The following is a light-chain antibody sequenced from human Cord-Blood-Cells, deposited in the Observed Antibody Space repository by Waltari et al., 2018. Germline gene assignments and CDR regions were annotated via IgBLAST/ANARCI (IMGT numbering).Light chain of an antibody. CDR1: SSDVGGYNH. CDR3: SSYTSSSTVV. V-gene: IGLV2-14*01. CDR2: DVS. Sequence: QSALTQPASVSGSPGQSITISCTGTSSDVGGYNHVSWYQQHPGKAPNLMIYDVSKRPSGVSNRFSGSKSGNTASLTISGLQAEDEADYYCSSYTSSSTVVFGGGTKLTVL. J-gene: IGLJ2*01.